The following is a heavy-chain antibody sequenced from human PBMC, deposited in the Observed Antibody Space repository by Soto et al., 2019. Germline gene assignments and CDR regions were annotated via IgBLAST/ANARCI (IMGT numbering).Heavy chain of an antibody. D-gene: IGHD3-16*01. CDR3: AHSRTWRFGY. V-gene: IGHV2-5*02. Sequence: SGPTLVNPTHTLTLTCTVSGFSLSTSGMSVGWIRQPPGKALEWLALIFWDDGKHYSPSLKSRLTITKDTSKNQVVLTMTNMDPMDTATYYCAHSRTWRFGYWGQGTLVTVSS. CDR1: GFSLSTSGMS. CDR2: IFWDDGK. J-gene: IGHJ4*02.